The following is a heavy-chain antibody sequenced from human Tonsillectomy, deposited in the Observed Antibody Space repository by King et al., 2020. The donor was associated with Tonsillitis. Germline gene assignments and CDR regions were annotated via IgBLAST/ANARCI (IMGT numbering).Heavy chain of an antibody. Sequence: QLVQSGGGLVKPGRSLRLSCTASGFTFGDYAMSWFRQAPGKGLEWVGFIRSKTYGGTTEYAASVKGRFTISRDNSKSIAYLQMNSLKTEDTAVYYCTRDVLSSGGGGWFDPWGQGTLVTVSS. J-gene: IGHJ5*02. CDR3: TRDVLSSGGGGWFDP. CDR2: IRSKTYGGTT. CDR1: GFTFGDYA. D-gene: IGHD6-19*01. V-gene: IGHV3-49*05.